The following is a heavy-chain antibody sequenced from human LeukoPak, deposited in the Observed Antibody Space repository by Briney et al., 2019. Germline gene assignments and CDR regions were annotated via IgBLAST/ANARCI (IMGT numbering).Heavy chain of an antibody. CDR1: GFTFGSYG. V-gene: IGHV3-30*18. CDR2: IPFDGSSK. D-gene: IGHD3-22*01. Sequence: GGSLRLSCAASGFTFGSYGMHWLRQAPGKGLEWLSVIPFDGSSKYYADSVKGRFTISRDNSKNTLYLQMNSLRAEDTAVYYCAKDSYYDSSGYYYYYYGMDVWGQGTTVTVSS. J-gene: IGHJ6*02. CDR3: AKDSYYDSSGYYYYYYGMDV.